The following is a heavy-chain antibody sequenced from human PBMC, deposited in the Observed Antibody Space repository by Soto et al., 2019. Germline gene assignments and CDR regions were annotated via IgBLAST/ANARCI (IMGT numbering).Heavy chain of an antibody. J-gene: IGHJ4*02. CDR2: IYPGDSDT. CDR3: ARHEQDYSNLIPDY. V-gene: IGHV5-51*01. Sequence: GESLKISCKGSGYSFTSYWIGWGRQMPGKGLEWMGIIYPGDSDTRYSPSFQGQVTISADRSICTAYLQWSSLKASDTAMYYCARHEQDYSNLIPDYWGQGTLVTVSS. D-gene: IGHD4-4*01. CDR1: GYSFTSYW.